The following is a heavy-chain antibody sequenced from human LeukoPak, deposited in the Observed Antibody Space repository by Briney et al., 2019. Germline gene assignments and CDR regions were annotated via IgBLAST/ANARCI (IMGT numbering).Heavy chain of an antibody. CDR3: ARGRSNYYGMDV. CDR2: IYYNGNT. J-gene: IGHJ6*02. V-gene: IGHV4-59*01. CDR1: DGSINSYY. D-gene: IGHD1-26*01. Sequence: PSETLSLTCSVSDGSINSYYWNWIRWPPGKGLEWIGYIYYNGNTNYSPSLKSRVTMSVDTSKNLFSLKVSSVTAADTAVYYCARGRSNYYGMDVWGQGTTVTVSS.